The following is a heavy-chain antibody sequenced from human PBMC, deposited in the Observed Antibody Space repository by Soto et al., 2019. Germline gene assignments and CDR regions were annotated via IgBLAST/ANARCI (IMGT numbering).Heavy chain of an antibody. J-gene: IGHJ6*02. CDR2: INHSGST. D-gene: IGHD2-2*01. CDR1: GGSFSGCC. Sequence: SETLCLTWGGYGGSFSGCCWSGIRQPPEKGLEWIGEINHSGSTNYKPSLKSQVTISVDTSKNQFSLKLSSVTAADTAVYYCARRQISLPTRGAPAAPGGMDVWGQGTTVTVSS. CDR3: ARRQISLPTRGAPAAPGGMDV. V-gene: IGHV4-34*01.